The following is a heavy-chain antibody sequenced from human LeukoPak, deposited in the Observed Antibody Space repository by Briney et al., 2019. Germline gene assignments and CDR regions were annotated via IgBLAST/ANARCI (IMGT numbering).Heavy chain of an antibody. CDR3: AQDWWGSYLS. D-gene: IGHD1-26*01. CDR1: GFTFATYA. Sequence: PGGSLRLSCAASGFTFATYAMHWVRQAPGKGLEYVSLIFGDGETTHYADSVKGRFTISRDNSKNSLYPQMNNLKTDDTAFYYCAQDWWGSYLSWGPGTLVTVSS. J-gene: IGHJ4*02. CDR2: IFGDGETT. V-gene: IGHV3-43*02.